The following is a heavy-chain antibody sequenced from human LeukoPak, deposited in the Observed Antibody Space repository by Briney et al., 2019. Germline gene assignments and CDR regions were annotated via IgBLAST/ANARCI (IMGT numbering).Heavy chain of an antibody. CDR3: ARGGLRYIDY. CDR1: GGSFSGYY. J-gene: IGHJ4*02. Sequence: SETLSLTCAVYGGSFSGYYWSWIRQPPGKGLEWIGEINHSGSTNYNPSLKSRVTMSVDTSKNQFSLKLSSVTAADTAVYYCARGGLRYIDYWGQGTLVTVSS. V-gene: IGHV4-34*01. CDR2: INHSGST. D-gene: IGHD3-16*01.